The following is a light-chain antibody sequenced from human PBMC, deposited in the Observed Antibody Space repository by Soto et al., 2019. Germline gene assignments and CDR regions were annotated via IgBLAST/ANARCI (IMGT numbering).Light chain of an antibody. CDR1: QAIRHS. J-gene: IGKJ3*01. CDR3: QKYFSATFT. V-gene: IGKV1-27*01. Sequence: DIPMTQSPSSLSASVGDRVTITCRASQAIRHSLAWYQQKQGKVPSLLIYAASTLQHGVPSRFSGSGSGKDFTLTRSSLQPEDVATYYCQKYFSATFTVGPGTKLCIK. CDR2: AAS.